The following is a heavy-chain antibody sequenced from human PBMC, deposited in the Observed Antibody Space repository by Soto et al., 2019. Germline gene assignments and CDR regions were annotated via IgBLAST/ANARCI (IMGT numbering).Heavy chain of an antibody. D-gene: IGHD1-1*01. CDR1: GFTFSNFG. Sequence: QVQLVESGRGVVQPGRSLRLSCVTSGFTFSNFGMHWVRQAPGKGLEWVALIWYNGSKKYYSDFVKGRFTISRDDSKNTLYLQMDSLTAEDTAVYYCARDLGSTNYYFDYWGLGTLVIVSS. J-gene: IGHJ4*02. CDR3: ARDLGSTNYYFDY. CDR2: IWYNGSKK. V-gene: IGHV3-33*01.